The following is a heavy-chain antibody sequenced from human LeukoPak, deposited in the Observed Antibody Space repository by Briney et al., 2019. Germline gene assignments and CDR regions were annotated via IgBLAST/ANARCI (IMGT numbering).Heavy chain of an antibody. CDR3: AREDSSSDFDY. CDR2: ISSSSSYI. D-gene: IGHD3-22*01. CDR1: GFTFSSYS. J-gene: IGHJ4*02. V-gene: IGHV3-21*01. Sequence: GGSLRLSRAASGFTFSSYSMNWVRQAPGKGLEWVSSISSSSSYIYYADSVKGRFTISRDNAKNSLYLQMNSLRAEDTAVYYCAREDSSSDFDYWGQGTLVTVSS.